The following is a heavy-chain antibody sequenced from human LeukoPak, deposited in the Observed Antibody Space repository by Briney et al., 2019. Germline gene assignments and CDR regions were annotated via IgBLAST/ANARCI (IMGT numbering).Heavy chain of an antibody. J-gene: IGHJ4*02. V-gene: IGHV3-23*01. Sequence: GSLRLSCAASGFTFNSYAMTWVRQAPGKGLEWVSHVSGSGGITYYADSVKGRFTIFRDNSKNTLYLQMNSLRANDTAVYYCAKTTAGNSSGRNPGWPVDYWGQGALVTVSS. CDR2: VSGSGGIT. CDR3: AKTTAGNSSGRNPGWPVDY. CDR1: GFTFNSYA. D-gene: IGHD6-19*01.